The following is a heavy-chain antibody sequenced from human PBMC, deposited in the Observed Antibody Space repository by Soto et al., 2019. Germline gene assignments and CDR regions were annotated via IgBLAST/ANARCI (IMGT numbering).Heavy chain of an antibody. D-gene: IGHD2-15*01. Sequence: QLQLQESGPGLVKPSETLSLTCTVSGGSFSSFNYFWGGFRQPPGKGLEWIGSLYFSGNTYYNPSLQSRVTISVDTSKKQCTLTLRSVTAADTAVYYCARGGGSTFNWFDPWGQGTLVTVSP. CDR3: ARGGGSTFNWFDP. CDR2: LYFSGNT. CDR1: GGSFSSFNYF. J-gene: IGHJ5*02. V-gene: IGHV4-39*01.